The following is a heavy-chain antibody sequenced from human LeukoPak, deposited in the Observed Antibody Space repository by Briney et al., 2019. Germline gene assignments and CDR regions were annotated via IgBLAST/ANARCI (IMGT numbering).Heavy chain of an antibody. CDR1: GFTFSSYA. D-gene: IGHD4-17*01. J-gene: IGHJ4*02. V-gene: IGHV3-48*04. CDR3: ARDRSVTFPDY. CDR2: ISSSSSTI. Sequence: GGSLRLSCAASGFTFSSYAMSWVRQAPGKGLEWVSYISSSSSTIYYADSVKGRFTISRDNAKNSLYLQMNSLRAEDTAVYYCARDRSVTFPDYWGQGTLVTVSS.